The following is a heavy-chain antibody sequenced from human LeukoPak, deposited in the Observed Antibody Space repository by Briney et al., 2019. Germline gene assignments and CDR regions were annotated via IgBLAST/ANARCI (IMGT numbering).Heavy chain of an antibody. CDR1: GFTFSSYW. J-gene: IGHJ6*03. CDR3: ARDQRPLYYYYYMDV. D-gene: IGHD2-2*01. CDR2: INTDGSGT. Sequence: PGGSLRLSCAASGFTFSSYWMHWVRQAPGKGLVWVSRINTDGSGTSYADSVKGRFTISRDNAKNTLYLQMNSLRAEDTAVYYCARDQRPLYYYYYMDVWGKGTTVTVSS. V-gene: IGHV3-74*01.